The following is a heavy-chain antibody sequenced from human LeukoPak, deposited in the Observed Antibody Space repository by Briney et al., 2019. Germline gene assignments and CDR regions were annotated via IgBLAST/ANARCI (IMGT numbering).Heavy chain of an antibody. Sequence: SVTLSLTCTVSGGPISSGGYYWSWIRKHPGKGLEWIGYIYYSGSTYYNPSLMSRVTISVDTSKNQLSLKLSSVTAADTAVYYCARAGYSSSWDSKSNWFDPWGQGTLVTVSS. CDR3: ARAGYSSSWDSKSNWFDP. CDR2: IYYSGST. V-gene: IGHV4-31*03. J-gene: IGHJ5*02. D-gene: IGHD6-13*01. CDR1: GGPISSGGYY.